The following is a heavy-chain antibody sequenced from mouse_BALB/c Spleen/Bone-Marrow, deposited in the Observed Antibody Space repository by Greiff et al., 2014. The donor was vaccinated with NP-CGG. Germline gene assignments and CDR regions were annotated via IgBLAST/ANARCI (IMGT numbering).Heavy chain of an antibody. V-gene: IGHV5-17*02. CDR1: GFTFSSFG. CDR2: ISGGSSII. Sequence: DVHLVESGGGLVQPGGSRKLSCAASGFTFSSFGMHWVRQAPEKGLEWVAYISGGSSIIYYADTVKGRSTISRDNPKNTLFLQMTSLRSEDTAIYYCARKDYFGYAAMDYWGQGTSVTVSS. CDR3: ARKDYFGYAAMDY. J-gene: IGHJ4*01. D-gene: IGHD1-2*01.